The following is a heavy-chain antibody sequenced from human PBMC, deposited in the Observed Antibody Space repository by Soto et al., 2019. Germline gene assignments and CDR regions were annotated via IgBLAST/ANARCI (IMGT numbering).Heavy chain of an antibody. D-gene: IGHD2-2*01. V-gene: IGHV5-51*01. Sequence: GESLKISCKGSGYSFTSYWIGWVRQMPRKGLEWMGIIYPGDSDTRYSPSFQGQVTISADKSISTAYLQWSSLKASDTAMYYCARRRCGSPSRYGLYYYFDSWGQGTGGTVS. CDR3: ARRRCGSPSRYGLYYYFDS. J-gene: IGHJ4*02. CDR2: IYPGDSDT. CDR1: GYSFTSYW.